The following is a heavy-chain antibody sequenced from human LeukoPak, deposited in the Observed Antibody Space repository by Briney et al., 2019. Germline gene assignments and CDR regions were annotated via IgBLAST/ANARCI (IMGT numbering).Heavy chain of an antibody. CDR2: ISSSSSYT. J-gene: IGHJ4*02. CDR3: ARESSGSYGY. CDR1: GFTFSDYY. D-gene: IGHD1-26*01. V-gene: IGHV3-11*06. Sequence: GGSLRLSCAASGFTFSDYYMSWIRRAPGKGLEWVSFISSSSSYTNYADSVEGRFSISTDNAKKLLYLQMNNLRVEDTAVYYCARESSGSYGYWGQGTLVTVSS.